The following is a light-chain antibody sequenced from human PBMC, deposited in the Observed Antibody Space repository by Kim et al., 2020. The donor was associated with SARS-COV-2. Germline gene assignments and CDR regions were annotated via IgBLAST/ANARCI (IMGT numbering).Light chain of an antibody. CDR2: DAS. CDR3: QQYSHWPLT. CDR1: QSVSTN. V-gene: IGKV3-15*01. J-gene: IGKJ4*01. Sequence: EIVMTQSPATLSVSPGERATLSCRASQSVSTNLAWYQQKPGQAPRLLISDASTRATGIPGRFSGSGSGIEFTLTISSLQSEDFAVYYCQQYSHWPLTFGGGTKVDIK.